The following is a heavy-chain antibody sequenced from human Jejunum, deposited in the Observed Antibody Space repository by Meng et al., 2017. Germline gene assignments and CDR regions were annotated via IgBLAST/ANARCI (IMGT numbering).Heavy chain of an antibody. D-gene: IGHD7-27*01. J-gene: IGHJ3*02. CDR3: ARELGINAFNI. CDR2: MDPNSAHT. V-gene: IGHV1-2*02. CDR1: GYTFTDNH. Sequence: ASVKVSCKASGYTFTDNHIYWMRQAPGQGLECMGWMDPNSAHTNYAQKFQGRVTMTRDTSISTAYMELGSLGSDDAAVYYCARELGINAFNIWGQGTMVTVSS.